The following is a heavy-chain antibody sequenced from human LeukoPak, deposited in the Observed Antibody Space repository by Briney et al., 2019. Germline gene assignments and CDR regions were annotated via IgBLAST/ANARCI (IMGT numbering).Heavy chain of an antibody. J-gene: IGHJ4*02. CDR1: GFTFSSHA. CDR2: ITREGSAA. D-gene: IGHD4/OR15-4a*01. V-gene: IGHV3-7*05. Sequence: GGSLRLSCVVSGFTFSSHAMSWVRQAPGKGLEWVSDITREGSAAYYVDSVKGRFSISRDNAKNSLYLQMNSLRAEDTAVYYCAKDWHNGCEPLFDYWGQGTVVTVS. CDR3: AKDWHNGCEPLFDY.